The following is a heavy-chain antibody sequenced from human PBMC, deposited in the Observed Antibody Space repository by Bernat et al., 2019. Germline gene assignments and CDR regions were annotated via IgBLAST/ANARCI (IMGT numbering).Heavy chain of an antibody. D-gene: IGHD2-2*01. Sequence: QVQLVQSGAEVKKPGASVKVSCTASGYTFTSYGISWVRQAPGQGLEWMGWISAYNGNTNYAQKLQGRVTMTTDTSTSTDYMELRSLRSDDTAVYYCARAGLVVVPAALTDYWGQGTLVTVSS. V-gene: IGHV1-18*01. CDR1: GYTFTSYG. CDR2: ISAYNGNT. CDR3: ARAGLVVVPAALTDY. J-gene: IGHJ4*02.